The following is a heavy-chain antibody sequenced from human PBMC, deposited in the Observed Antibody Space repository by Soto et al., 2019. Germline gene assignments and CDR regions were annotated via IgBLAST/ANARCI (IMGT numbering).Heavy chain of an antibody. CDR2: MTSDGSTT. CDR1: GFTFGDYW. CDR3: ATAEVDY. Sequence: GGSLRLSWAASGFTFGDYWMHWVRQAPGKGLEWVSRMTSDGSTTDYADSVKGRFTVSRDNAKNTLYLQMNSLRAEDTAVYFCATAEVDYWGPGTLVTVSS. V-gene: IGHV3-74*01. J-gene: IGHJ4*02.